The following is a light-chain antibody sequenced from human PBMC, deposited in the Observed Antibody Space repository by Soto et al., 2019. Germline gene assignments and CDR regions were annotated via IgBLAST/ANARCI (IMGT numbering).Light chain of an antibody. CDR1: QSVSSSY. CDR3: QQYGSSPTLT. J-gene: IGKJ4*01. V-gene: IGKV3-20*01. CDR2: GAS. Sequence: EIVLTQSPGTLSLSPGERTTLSCRASQSVSSSYLAWYQQRPGQAPRLLIHGASSRATGIPDRFSGSGSGTDFTLTISRLEPEDCAVYYCQQYGSSPTLTFGGGTKVEIK.